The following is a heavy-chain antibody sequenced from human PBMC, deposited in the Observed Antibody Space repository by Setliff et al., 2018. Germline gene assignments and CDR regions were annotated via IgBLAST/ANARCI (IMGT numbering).Heavy chain of an antibody. V-gene: IGHV7-4-1*02. Sequence: VASVKVSCKASGYSLSNYVMNWVRQAPGQGLEWMGWINTKTGDPTYAQGYTGRFAFSLDTSDSATYLDISNLKAEDTATYYCAGADHLVTTTFDYWGQGTLVTVSS. D-gene: IGHD4-17*01. J-gene: IGHJ4*01. CDR1: GYSLSNYV. CDR2: INTKTGDP. CDR3: AGADHLVTTTFDY.